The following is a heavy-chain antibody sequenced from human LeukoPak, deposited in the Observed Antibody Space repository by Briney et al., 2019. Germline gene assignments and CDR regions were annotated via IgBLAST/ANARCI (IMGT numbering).Heavy chain of an antibody. D-gene: IGHD5-18*01. CDR3: ARAASQPSGGYSYENYMDV. V-gene: IGHV1-8*03. Sequence: ASVKVSCKASGYTFTSYDINWVRQATGQGLEWMGWMNPNSGNTGYAQKFQGRVTLTRNTSISTAYMELSSLRSEDTAVYYCARAASQPSGGYSYENYMDVWGKGTTVTVSS. CDR2: MNPNSGNT. CDR1: GYTFTSYD. J-gene: IGHJ6*03.